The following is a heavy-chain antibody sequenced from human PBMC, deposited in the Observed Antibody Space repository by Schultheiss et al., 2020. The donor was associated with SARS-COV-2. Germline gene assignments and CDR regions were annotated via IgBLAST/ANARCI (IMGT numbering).Heavy chain of an antibody. J-gene: IGHJ6*03. CDR2: INWNGGST. D-gene: IGHD2-21*01. Sequence: GGSLRLSCAASGFTFDDYGMSWVRQAPGKGLEWVSRINWNGGSTGYADSVKGRFTISRDNSKNTLYLQMNSLRAEDTAVYYCATRGDLDDYYFYMDVWGKGTTVTVSS. V-gene: IGHV3-20*04. CDR1: GFTFDDYG. CDR3: ATRGDLDDYYFYMDV.